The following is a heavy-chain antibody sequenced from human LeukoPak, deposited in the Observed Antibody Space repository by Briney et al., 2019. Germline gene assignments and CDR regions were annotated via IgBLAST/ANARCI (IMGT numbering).Heavy chain of an antibody. J-gene: IGHJ4*02. CDR3: ARVLDWGVYFEY. V-gene: IGHV4-4*02. D-gene: IGHD7-27*01. CDR2: IYHSGST. Sequence: SETLSLTCAVSGVSISSSNWWSWVRQPPGKGLEWVGEIYHSGSTNYNPSLRSRVTISVDKSKNQFSLKLSSVTAADTAVYYCARVLDWGVYFEYWGQGTLVSVSS. CDR1: GVSISSSNW.